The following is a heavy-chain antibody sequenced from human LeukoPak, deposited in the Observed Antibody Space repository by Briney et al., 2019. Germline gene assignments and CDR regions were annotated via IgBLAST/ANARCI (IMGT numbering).Heavy chain of an antibody. CDR2: IIPILGIA. Sequence: WASVKVSCKASGGTFSSYAISWVRQAPGQGLEWMGRIIPILGIANYAQKFQGRVTITADKSTSTAYMELRSLRSEDTAVYYCARVFLAAAGTRRDYWGQGTLVTVSS. CDR3: ARVFLAAAGTRRDY. CDR1: GGTFSSYA. J-gene: IGHJ4*02. V-gene: IGHV1-69*04. D-gene: IGHD6-13*01.